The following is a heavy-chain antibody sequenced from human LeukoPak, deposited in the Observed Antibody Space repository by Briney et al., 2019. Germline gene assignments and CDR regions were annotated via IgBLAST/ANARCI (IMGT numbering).Heavy chain of an antibody. CDR3: SEGYFEPFAH. CDR2: LSYTGKT. V-gene: IGHV4-59*02. J-gene: IGHJ4*02. CDR1: GASVSNSH. D-gene: IGHD2/OR15-2a*01. Sequence: SETLSLTCAVSGASVSNSHWTWIRQFPGKGLEWIGCLSYTGKTYYNLSLSSRVTISLGTSNNHVSLKLKSVTAADTAVYYCSEGYFEPFAHWGPGALVTVSS.